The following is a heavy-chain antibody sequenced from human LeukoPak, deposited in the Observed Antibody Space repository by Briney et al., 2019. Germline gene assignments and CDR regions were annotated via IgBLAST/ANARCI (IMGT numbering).Heavy chain of an antibody. CDR3: AKVLSSSWGYFDY. V-gene: IGHV3-30*02. Sequence: GGSLRLSCAASGFIFSSYGMHWVRQAPGKGLEWVAFIRYDGGIKYYADSVKGRFTISRDNSKNTLYLQMNSLRAEDTAVYYCAKVLSSSWGYFDYWGQGTLVTVSS. CDR2: IRYDGGIK. J-gene: IGHJ4*02. CDR1: GFIFSSYG. D-gene: IGHD6-13*01.